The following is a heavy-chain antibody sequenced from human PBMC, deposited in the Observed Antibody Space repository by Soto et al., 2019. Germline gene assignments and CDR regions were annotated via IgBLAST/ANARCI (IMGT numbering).Heavy chain of an antibody. D-gene: IGHD6-25*01. V-gene: IGHV4-34*01. CDR3: AGQTFTIAAASYGRSNWFDP. CDR2: INHSGST. Sequence: SETLSLTCAVYGGSLSGYYWSWIRQPPGKGLEWIGEINHSGSTNYNPSLKSRVTISVDTSKNQFSLKLSSVTAADTAVYYCAGQTFTIAAASYGRSNWFDPWGPGTLVTVSS. CDR1: GGSLSGYY. J-gene: IGHJ5*02.